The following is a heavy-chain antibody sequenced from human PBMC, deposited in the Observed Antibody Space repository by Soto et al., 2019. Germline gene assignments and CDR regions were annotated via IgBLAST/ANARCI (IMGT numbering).Heavy chain of an antibody. CDR2: IYYSGST. D-gene: IGHD6-13*01. V-gene: IGHV4-61*01. Sequence: SETLSLTCTVSGGSVSSGSYYWSWIRQPPGKGLEWIGYIYYSGSTNYNPSLKSRVTISVDTSKNQFSLKLSSVTAADTAVYYCARVGIAAAGTPYYYGVDVWGQGTTVTVSS. CDR3: ARVGIAAAGTPYYYGVDV. J-gene: IGHJ6*02. CDR1: GGSVSSGSYY.